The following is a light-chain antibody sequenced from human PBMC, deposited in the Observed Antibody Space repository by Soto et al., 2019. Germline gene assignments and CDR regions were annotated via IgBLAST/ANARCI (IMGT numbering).Light chain of an antibody. Sequence: EIVLTQSPATLSLSPGERATFSCKASQSVGTSLAWFQQKPGQAPRLLIYDASVRATGIPARFSGSGSGTDFTLTISRLQPEDIAMYYCQQSSNWPLTFGGGTKLEIK. CDR3: QQSSNWPLT. CDR1: QSVGTS. J-gene: IGKJ4*01. V-gene: IGKV3-11*01. CDR2: DAS.